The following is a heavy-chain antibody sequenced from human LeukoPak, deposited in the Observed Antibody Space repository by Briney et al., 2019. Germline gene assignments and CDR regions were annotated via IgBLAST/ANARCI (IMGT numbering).Heavy chain of an antibody. CDR1: GFIFSSYW. D-gene: IGHD6-19*01. Sequence: GGSLRLSCATSGFIFSSYWMSWVRQAPGKGLEWVANIKQDGSEKYYVDSVKGRFTISRDNAENSLYLQMNSLRAEDTAIYYCARGSSGWANWFDPWGQGTLVTVSS. CDR2: IKQDGSEK. CDR3: ARGSSGWANWFDP. J-gene: IGHJ5*02. V-gene: IGHV3-7*03.